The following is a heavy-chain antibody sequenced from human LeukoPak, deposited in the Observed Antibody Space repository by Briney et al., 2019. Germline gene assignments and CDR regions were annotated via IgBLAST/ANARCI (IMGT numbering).Heavy chain of an antibody. J-gene: IGHJ4*02. CDR3: ARVYYDILTGYSKPFDY. CDR1: GGSISSYY. CDR2: IYYSGST. V-gene: IGHV4-59*12. D-gene: IGHD3-9*01. Sequence: TSETLSLTCTVSGGSISSYYWSWIRQPPGKGLEWIGYIYYSGSTNYNPSLKSRVTISVDTSKNQFSLKLSSVTAADTAVYYCARVYYDILTGYSKPFDYWGQGTLVTVSS.